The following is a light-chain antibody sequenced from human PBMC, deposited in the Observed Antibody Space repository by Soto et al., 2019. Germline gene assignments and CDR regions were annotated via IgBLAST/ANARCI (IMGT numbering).Light chain of an antibody. J-gene: IGLJ1*01. V-gene: IGLV1-40*01. CDR1: SSNIGAGSD. CDR2: GNT. CDR3: QTYASSLGGVYG. Sequence: QSVLTQPPSISGAPGQRVTISCTGSSSNIGAGSDVHWYHQLPGTAPKLLIYGNTNHPSGVPDRFSGSKSGTSASLAIAGLQTEDDGDYCCQTYASSLGGVYGLGSGTKVTVL.